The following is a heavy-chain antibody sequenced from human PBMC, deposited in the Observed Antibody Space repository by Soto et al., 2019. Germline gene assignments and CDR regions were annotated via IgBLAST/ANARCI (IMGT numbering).Heavy chain of an antibody. D-gene: IGHD2-21*01. CDR2: ISHDGSYK. Sequence: GGSLRLSCAASGFIFSDYAIHWVRQAPGKGLEWVTAISHDGSYKYYADSVKGRFTISRDNYKNMVYLQMNSLRPEDTAMYYCAKFGGGAFSEDYWGKGTQVTVS. V-gene: IGHV3-30*18. CDR3: AKFGGGAFSEDY. CDR1: GFIFSDYA. J-gene: IGHJ4*02.